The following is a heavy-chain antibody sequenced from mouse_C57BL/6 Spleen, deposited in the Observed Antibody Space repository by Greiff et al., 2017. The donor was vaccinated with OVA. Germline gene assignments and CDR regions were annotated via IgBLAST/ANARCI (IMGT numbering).Heavy chain of an antibody. CDR3: ASVDCPYFDY. Sequence: VKLLESGAELARPGASVKLSCKASGYTFTSYCMSWVQQRPGQGLEWIGEIYPRSSNTYYNETFKGKATLTADKSSSTAYMELRSMTAEDAAVYYCASVDCPYFDYWGQGTTLTVSS. V-gene: IGHV1-81*01. CDR1: GYTFTSYC. J-gene: IGHJ2*01. D-gene: IGHD2-4*01. CDR2: IYPRSSNT.